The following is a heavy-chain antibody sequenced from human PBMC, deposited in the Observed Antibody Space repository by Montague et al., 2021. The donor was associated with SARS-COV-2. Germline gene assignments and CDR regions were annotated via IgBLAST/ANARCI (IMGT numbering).Heavy chain of an antibody. D-gene: IGHD3-9*01. CDR1: GFSLSTSGMC. CDR2: IDWDDDK. Sequence: PALVKPTQTLTLTCTFSGFSLSTSGMCMSWIRQPPGKALEWLALIDWDDDKFYSTSLKTRLTISKDTSKNRVVLTMTNMDPVDTATYYCARVRYFDTTFDYWGQGTLVTVSS. V-gene: IGHV2-70*01. CDR3: ARVRYFDTTFDY. J-gene: IGHJ4*02.